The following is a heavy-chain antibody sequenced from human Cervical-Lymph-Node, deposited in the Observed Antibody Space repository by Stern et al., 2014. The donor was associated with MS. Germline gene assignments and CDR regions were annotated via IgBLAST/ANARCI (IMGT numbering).Heavy chain of an antibody. Sequence: QVQLQQSGAEVKKPGASVKVSCKASGYTFTGYYIHWVRQAPGQGLEWMGWIHPNSGGTNYAQKFQGRVTMTRDTSISTAYMEVSRLRSDDTAVYYCARGPPYYDFWSSYGRDAWGQGSLVTVSS. CDR3: ARGPPYYDFWSSYGRDA. V-gene: IGHV1-2*02. CDR2: IHPNSGGT. D-gene: IGHD3-3*01. J-gene: IGHJ5*02. CDR1: GYTFTGYY.